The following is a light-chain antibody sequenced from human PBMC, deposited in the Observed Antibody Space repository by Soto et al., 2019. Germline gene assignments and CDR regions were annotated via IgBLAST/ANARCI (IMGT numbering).Light chain of an antibody. CDR3: QQRRYWPLT. CDR2: DTS. CDR1: QSVSVY. Sequence: ETVLTQSPATLSLSPGERVTLSCRASQSVSVYLAWYQQKPGQAPRLLIYDTSNRAAGVPARFSGSGSGTDFTLTISSPEPEDFAVYYCQQRRYWPLTFGGGTKVEIK. J-gene: IGKJ4*01. V-gene: IGKV3-11*01.